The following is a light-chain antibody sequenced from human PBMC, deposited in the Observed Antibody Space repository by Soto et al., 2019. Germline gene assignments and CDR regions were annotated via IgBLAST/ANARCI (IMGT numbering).Light chain of an antibody. CDR3: QHYNSYSEA. Sequence: DIQLTQSPSFLSASVGDTVTITCRASQGISRYLAWYQQKPGKAPKLLIYKASTLKSGVPSRFSGSGSGTEFTLTISSLQPDDFATYYCQHYNSYSEAFGQGTKVDIK. CDR1: QGISRY. J-gene: IGKJ1*01. V-gene: IGKV1-9*01. CDR2: KAS.